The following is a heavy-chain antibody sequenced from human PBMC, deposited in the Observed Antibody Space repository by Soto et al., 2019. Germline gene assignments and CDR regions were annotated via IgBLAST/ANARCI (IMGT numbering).Heavy chain of an antibody. V-gene: IGHV3-30*18. CDR3: AKDWSTSRKRGYYFDY. CDR2: ISNDGNNK. J-gene: IGHJ4*02. CDR1: GFTFSVFG. Sequence: QVQLVESGGGVVQHGRSLRLSCAASGFTFSVFGMHWVRQAPGKGLEWVAVISNDGNNKYYADSVKGRFTISRDNSKNTLYLQMNTLRAEDTAVYYCAKDWSTSRKRGYYFDYWGQGTLVTVSS. D-gene: IGHD2-8*02.